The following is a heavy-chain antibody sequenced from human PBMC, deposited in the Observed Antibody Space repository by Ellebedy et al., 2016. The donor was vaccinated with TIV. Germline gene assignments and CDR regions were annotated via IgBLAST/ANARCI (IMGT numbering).Heavy chain of an antibody. J-gene: IGHJ4*02. CDR3: ATDYYGLEY. CDR1: GFTFSTYW. CDR2: INQDGGDK. D-gene: IGHD2/OR15-2a*01. V-gene: IGHV3-7*03. Sequence: GESLKISCAASGFTFSTYWMSWVRQAPGKGLEWVANINQDGGDKYYVDSVKGRFTISRDNARNSLYLQMNSLRAEDTAVYYCATDYYGLEYWGQGTLVTVSS.